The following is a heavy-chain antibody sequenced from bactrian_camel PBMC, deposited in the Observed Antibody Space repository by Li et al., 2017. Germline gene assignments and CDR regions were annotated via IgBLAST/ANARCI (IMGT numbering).Heavy chain of an antibody. V-gene: IGHV3S42*01. D-gene: IGHD3*01. CDR3: AKAVNE. CDR1: GFTFSISA. CDR2: INSGGDIT. Sequence: VQLVESGGGSVQAGGSLRLSCVASGFTFSISAMSWARQAPGKELEWVSRINSGGDITAYAVSVKGRFTISRDNAKDTLYLQLNDLKTEDTAMYYCAKAVNERGRGTQVTVS. J-gene: IGHJ4*01.